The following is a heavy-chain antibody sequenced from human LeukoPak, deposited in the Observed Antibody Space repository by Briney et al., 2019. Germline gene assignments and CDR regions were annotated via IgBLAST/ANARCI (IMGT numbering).Heavy chain of an antibody. D-gene: IGHD2-2*01. CDR1: GFTFSNYG. CDR3: ARDFCSTTTCLAY. CDR2: IWYDGSKK. J-gene: IGHJ4*01. Sequence: GGSLRLSCAASGFTFSNYGMQWVRQAPGQGLEWVAVIWYDGSKKYYADSVKGRFTISRDNSKNTLYLQMNSLRAEDTALYYCARDFCSTTTCLAYCGRGSLVTVS. V-gene: IGHV3-33*01.